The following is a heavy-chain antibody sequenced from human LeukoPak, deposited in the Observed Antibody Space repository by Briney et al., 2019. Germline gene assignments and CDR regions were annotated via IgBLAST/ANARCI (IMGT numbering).Heavy chain of an antibody. Sequence: NPSETLSLTCTVSGYSISSGYYWGWIRQPPGKGLEWIGYIYYSGSTNYNPSLKSRVTISVDTSKNQFSLKLSSVTAADTAVYYCARVGGSGSYVTYYFDYWGQGTLVTVSS. J-gene: IGHJ4*02. D-gene: IGHD3-10*01. CDR3: ARVGGSGSYVTYYFDY. V-gene: IGHV4-38-2*02. CDR1: GYSISSGYY. CDR2: IYYSGST.